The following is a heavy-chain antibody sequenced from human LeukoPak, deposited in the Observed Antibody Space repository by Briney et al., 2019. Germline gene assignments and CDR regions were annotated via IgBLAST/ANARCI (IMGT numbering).Heavy chain of an antibody. CDR3: AKYPIYYYGSGSLDY. Sequence: GGSLRLSCAASGFTVSSNYMSWVRQAPGKGLEWVSAISGSGGSTYYADSVKGRFTISRDNSKNTLYLQMNSLRAEDTAVYYCAKYPIYYYGSGSLDYWGQGTLVTVSS. CDR2: ISGSGGST. J-gene: IGHJ4*02. CDR1: GFTVSSNY. D-gene: IGHD3-10*01. V-gene: IGHV3-23*01.